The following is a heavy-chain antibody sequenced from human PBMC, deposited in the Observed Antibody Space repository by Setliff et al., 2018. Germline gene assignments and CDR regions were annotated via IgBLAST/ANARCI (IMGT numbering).Heavy chain of an antibody. D-gene: IGHD3-22*01. CDR2: IYTSGST. CDR3: ARGPVMIVATGYIDY. J-gene: IGHJ4*02. CDR1: GGSISSGSYY. V-gene: IGHV4-61*02. Sequence: SETLSLTCTVSGGSISSGSYYWSWIRQPAGKGLEWIGRIYTSGSTNYNPSLKSRVTISVDTSKNQFSLKLSSVTAADTAVYYCARGPVMIVATGYIDYWGQGTLVTVSS.